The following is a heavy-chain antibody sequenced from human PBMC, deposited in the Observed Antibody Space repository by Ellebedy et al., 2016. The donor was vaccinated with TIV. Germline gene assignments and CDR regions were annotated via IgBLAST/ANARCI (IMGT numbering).Heavy chain of an antibody. V-gene: IGHV1-69*13. J-gene: IGHJ4*02. CDR3: TERDGLN. CDR2: IIPIFRTA. Sequence: SVKVSCXASGYTFTGYYMHWVRQAPGQGLEWMGGIIPIFRTANYAQRFQGRVTITADESTSTAYMELRSLRSADTAVYYCTERDGLNWGQGTLVTVSS. D-gene: IGHD5-24*01. CDR1: GYTFTGYY.